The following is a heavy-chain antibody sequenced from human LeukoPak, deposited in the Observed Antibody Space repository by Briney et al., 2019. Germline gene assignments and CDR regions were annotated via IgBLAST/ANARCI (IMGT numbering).Heavy chain of an antibody. V-gene: IGHV3-53*01. CDR3: ARRIQRGNWFDP. CDR2: IYSGGTT. J-gene: IGHJ5*02. CDR1: GFTVSSNY. D-gene: IGHD5-18*01. Sequence: GGSLRLSCAASGFTVSSNYMSWVRQAPGKGLEWVSVIYSGGTTCYADSVKGRFTISRDNSKNTLYLQMNSLRAEDTAVYYCARRIQRGNWFDPWGQGTLVTVSS.